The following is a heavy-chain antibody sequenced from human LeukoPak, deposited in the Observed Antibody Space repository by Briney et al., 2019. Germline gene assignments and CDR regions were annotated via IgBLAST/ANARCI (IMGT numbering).Heavy chain of an antibody. CDR2: IYPGDSNT. CDR3: ARQDIVVVPAASSTIYYYYYGMDV. J-gene: IGHJ6*02. CDR1: GYSFSRYW. V-gene: IGHV5-51*01. D-gene: IGHD2-2*01. Sequence: GESLKISCKGSGYSFSRYWIAWVRQMPGKGLEWMGIIYPGDSNTRYSPSFQGQVTISADKSISTAYLQWSSLKASDTAMYYCARQDIVVVPAASSTIYYYYYGMDVWGQGTTVTVSS.